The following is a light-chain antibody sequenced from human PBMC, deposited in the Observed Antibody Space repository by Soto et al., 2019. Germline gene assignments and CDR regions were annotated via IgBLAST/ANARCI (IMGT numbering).Light chain of an antibody. CDR3: QQYSSYPLT. CDR2: DAS. V-gene: IGKV1-5*01. Sequence: DIQMTQSPSSLSVSVGDRVTITCRASETINTWLAWYQQKPGKAPKILIYDASKLERGVPSRLSGSGSGAEFTLTISRLQPDDLATYYCQQYSSYPLTFGGGNKVE. J-gene: IGKJ4*01. CDR1: ETINTW.